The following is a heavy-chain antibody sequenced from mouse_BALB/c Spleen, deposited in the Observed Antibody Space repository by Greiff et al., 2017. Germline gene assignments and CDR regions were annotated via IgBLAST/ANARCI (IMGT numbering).Heavy chain of an antibody. CDR1: GFTFSSYA. D-gene: IGHD5-1*01. CDR2: ISSGGST. CDR3: ARPVLSYWYFDV. V-gene: IGHV5-6-5*01. Sequence: EVMLVESGGGLVKPGGSLKLSCAASGFTFSSYAMSWVRQTPEKRLEWVASISSGGSTYYPDSVKGRFTISRDNARNILYLQMSSLRSEDTAMYYCARPVLSYWYFDVWGAGTTVTVSS. J-gene: IGHJ1*01.